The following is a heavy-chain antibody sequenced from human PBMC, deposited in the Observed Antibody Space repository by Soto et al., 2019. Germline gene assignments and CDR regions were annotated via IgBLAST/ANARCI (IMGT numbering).Heavy chain of an antibody. Sequence: GASVKVSCKASGGTFSSYAISWVRQAPGQGLEWMGGIIPIFGTANYAQKFQGRVTITADESTSTAYMELSSLRSEDTAVYYCARGITGITGTGIDYWGQGTLVTVSS. J-gene: IGHJ4*02. V-gene: IGHV1-69*13. CDR3: ARGITGITGTGIDY. CDR1: GGTFSSYA. D-gene: IGHD1-20*01. CDR2: IIPIFGTA.